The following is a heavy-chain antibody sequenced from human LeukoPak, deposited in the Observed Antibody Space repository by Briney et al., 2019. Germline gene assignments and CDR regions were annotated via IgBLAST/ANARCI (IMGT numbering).Heavy chain of an antibody. J-gene: IGHJ4*02. V-gene: IGHV1-18*01. CDR3: ARDRLSGYYTALDY. Sequence: ASVKVSCKASGYTFTSYGISRVRQAPGQGLEWMGWISAYNGNTNYAQKLQGRVTMTTDTSTSTAYMELRSLRSDDTAVYYCARDRLSGYYTALDYWGQGTLVTVSS. CDR2: ISAYNGNT. CDR1: GYTFTSYG. D-gene: IGHD3-22*01.